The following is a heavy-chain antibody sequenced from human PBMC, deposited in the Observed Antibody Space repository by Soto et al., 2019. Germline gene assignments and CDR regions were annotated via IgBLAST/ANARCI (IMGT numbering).Heavy chain of an antibody. CDR1: GGSISSSSYY. J-gene: IGHJ3*02. V-gene: IGHV4-39*07. D-gene: IGHD1-1*01. CDR2: IHYSGST. Sequence: PSETLSLTCTVSGGSISSSSYYWGWIRQPPGKGLEWIGSIHYSGSTYYNPSLKSRVTISVDKSKNQFSLKLSSVTAADTAVYYCARATTLDAFDIWGQGTMVTVSS. CDR3: ARATTLDAFDI.